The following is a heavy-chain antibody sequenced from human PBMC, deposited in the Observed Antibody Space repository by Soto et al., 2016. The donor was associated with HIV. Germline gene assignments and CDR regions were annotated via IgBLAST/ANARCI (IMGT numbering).Heavy chain of an antibody. V-gene: IGHV1-69*12. Sequence: QVQLVQSGAEVKKPRSSVKVSCKAFGGTFSSYAITWVRQAPGQGLEWMGRIIPIFGTANYAEKFQGRVAITADESTSTAYMELSSLRSEDTAVYYCARGPLRTGAAATLWGQGTLVTVSS. CDR2: IIPIFGTA. CDR1: GGTFSSYA. D-gene: IGHD6-13*01. CDR3: ARGPLRTGAAATL. J-gene: IGHJ4*02.